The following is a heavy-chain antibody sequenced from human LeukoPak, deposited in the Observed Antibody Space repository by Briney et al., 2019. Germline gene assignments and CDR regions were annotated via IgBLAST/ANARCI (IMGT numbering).Heavy chain of an antibody. Sequence: GGSLRLSCAASGFTFSSYAMSWVRQAPGKGLEWVSAISGSGVSTYYADSVKGRFTISRDNSKNTLYLQMNSLRAEDTAVYYCAKAVSLEWLVDYWGQGTLVTVSS. V-gene: IGHV3-23*01. J-gene: IGHJ4*02. CDR2: ISGSGVST. CDR3: AKAVSLEWLVDY. CDR1: GFTFSSYA. D-gene: IGHD6-19*01.